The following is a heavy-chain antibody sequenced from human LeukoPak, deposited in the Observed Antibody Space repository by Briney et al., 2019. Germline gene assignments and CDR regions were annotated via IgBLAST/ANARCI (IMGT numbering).Heavy chain of an antibody. CDR3: ARDRRGYSYGLLDY. CDR2: IWYDGSNK. D-gene: IGHD5-18*01. J-gene: IGHJ4*02. V-gene: IGHV3-33*01. Sequence: PGGSLRLSCAASGFTFSSYGMHWVRQAPGKGLEWVAVIWYDGSNKYYADSVKGRFTISRDNSKNTLHLQMNSLRAEDTAVYYCARDRRGYSYGLLDYWGQGTLVTVSS. CDR1: GFTFSSYG.